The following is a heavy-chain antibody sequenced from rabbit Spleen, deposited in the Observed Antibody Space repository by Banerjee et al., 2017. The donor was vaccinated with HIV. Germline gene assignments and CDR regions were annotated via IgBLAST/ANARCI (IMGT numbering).Heavy chain of an antibody. D-gene: IGHD1-1*01. V-gene: IGHV1S45*01. J-gene: IGHJ4*01. CDR3: ARGDGGDSGSLDYYEL. CDR1: GFSFSDRDV. Sequence: QEQLVESGGGLVKPEGSLTLTCKASGFSFSDRDVMCWVRQAPGKGLEWIACINTATGKAVYASWAKGRFTISKTSSTTVTLQMTSLTAADTATYFCARGDGGDSGSLDYYELWGQGTLVTVS. CDR2: INTATGKA.